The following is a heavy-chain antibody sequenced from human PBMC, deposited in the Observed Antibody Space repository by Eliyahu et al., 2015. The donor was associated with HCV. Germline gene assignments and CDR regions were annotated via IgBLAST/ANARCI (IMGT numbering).Heavy chain of an antibody. D-gene: IGHD6-19*01. CDR2: XHYSGST. CDR1: GGPITTYX. CDR3: ASGGGGIAVAGTGGWFDP. Sequence: QVQLQESCPGLVKPSETLSLTCXVSGGPITTYXXSWIRPPPGKGLEWIGYXHYSGSTTYDPSLKXRVAISVDTSKXQFSLNLTSVTAADTAVYYCASGGGGIAVAGTGGWFDPWGQGTLVTVSS. V-gene: IGHV4-59*01. J-gene: IGHJ5*02.